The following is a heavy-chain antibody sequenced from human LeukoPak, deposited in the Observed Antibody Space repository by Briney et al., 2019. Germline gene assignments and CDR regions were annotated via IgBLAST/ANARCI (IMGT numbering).Heavy chain of an antibody. D-gene: IGHD2-2*01. CDR2: IIPIFGTA. Sequence: GSSVKVSYKASGGTFSSYAISWVRQAPGQGLEWMGGIIPIFGTANYAQKFQGRVTITADESTSTAYMELSSLRSEDTAVYYCARGPTQQYQLLVWLDPWGQGTLVTVSS. V-gene: IGHV1-69*01. J-gene: IGHJ5*02. CDR1: GGTFSSYA. CDR3: ARGPTQQYQLLVWLDP.